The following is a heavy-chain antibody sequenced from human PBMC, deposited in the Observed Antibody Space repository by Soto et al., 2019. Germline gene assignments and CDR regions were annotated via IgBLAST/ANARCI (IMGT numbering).Heavy chain of an antibody. D-gene: IGHD3-10*01. CDR2: IYYSGST. CDR1: GGSIGSSSYY. V-gene: IGHV4-39*01. CDR3: ARQRITMVRGKYYFDY. J-gene: IGHJ4*02. Sequence: SETLSLTCTVSGGSIGSSSYYWGWIRQPPGKGLEWIGSIYYSGSTYYNPSLKSRVTISVDTSKNQFSLKLSSVTAADTAVYYCARQRITMVRGKYYFDYWGQGTLVTVSS.